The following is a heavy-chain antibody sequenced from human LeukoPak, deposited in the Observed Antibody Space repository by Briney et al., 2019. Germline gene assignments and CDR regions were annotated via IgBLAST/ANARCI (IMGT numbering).Heavy chain of an antibody. Sequence: GASVKVSCKASGYTITDYYMHWVRQAPGQGLEWMGWINPNSGGTNYAQKFQGRVTMTRDTSISTAYMELSRLISDDTAVYYCARDWNNWNDVGGGYWGQGTLVTVSS. CDR2: INPNSGGT. V-gene: IGHV1-2*02. CDR1: GYTITDYY. J-gene: IGHJ4*02. CDR3: ARDWNNWNDVGGGY. D-gene: IGHD1-1*01.